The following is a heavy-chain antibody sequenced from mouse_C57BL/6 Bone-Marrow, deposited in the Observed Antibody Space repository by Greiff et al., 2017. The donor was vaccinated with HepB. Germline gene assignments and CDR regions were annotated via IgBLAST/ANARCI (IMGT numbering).Heavy chain of an antibody. CDR3: ARQAYWYFDV. V-gene: IGHV1-59*01. D-gene: IGHD3-2*02. CDR1: GYTFTSYW. J-gene: IGHJ1*03. Sequence: QVQLKQPGAELVRPGTSVKLSCKASGYTFTSYWMHWVKQRPGQGLEWIGVIDPSDSYTNYNQKFKGKATLTVDTSSSTAYMQLSSLTSEDSAVYYCARQAYWYFDVWGTGTTVTVSS. CDR2: IDPSDSYT.